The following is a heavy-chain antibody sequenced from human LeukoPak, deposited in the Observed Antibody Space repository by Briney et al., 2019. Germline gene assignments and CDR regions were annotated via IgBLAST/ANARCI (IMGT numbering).Heavy chain of an antibody. J-gene: IGHJ4*02. V-gene: IGHV3-7*05. CDR3: ARIGRDYGDYFDY. Sequence: GGSLRLSCAASGFTFNIFWMAWLRQAPGKGPEWVANIKQDGSEKDYLDSVKGRFTISRDNARNSLYLQMNSLRAEDTAVYYCARIGRDYGDYFDYWGQGTLVTVSS. CDR2: IKQDGSEK. D-gene: IGHD4-17*01. CDR1: GFTFNIFW.